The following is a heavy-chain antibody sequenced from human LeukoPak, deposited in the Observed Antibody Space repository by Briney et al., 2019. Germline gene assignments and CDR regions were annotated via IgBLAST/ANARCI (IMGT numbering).Heavy chain of an antibody. J-gene: IGHJ1*01. CDR2: ISSSSSYI. CDR3: ARVYGSGWAAEYFQH. Sequence: GGSLRLSCAASGFTFSSYSMNWVRQALGKGLEWVSSISSSSSYIYYADSVKGRSTISRDNAKNSLYLQMNSLRAEDTAVYYCARVYGSGWAAEYFQHWGQGTLVTVSS. V-gene: IGHV3-21*06. D-gene: IGHD6-19*01. CDR1: GFTFSSYS.